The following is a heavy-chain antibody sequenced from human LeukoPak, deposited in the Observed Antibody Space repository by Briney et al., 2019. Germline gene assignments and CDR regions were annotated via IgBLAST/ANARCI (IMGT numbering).Heavy chain of an antibody. V-gene: IGHV4-59*01. Sequence: SETLSLTCTVSGGSISSYYWSWIRQPPGKGLEWIGYIYYSGSTNYNPSLKSRVTISVDTSKNQFSLKLSSVTAADTAVYYCAREASMVRGVISHLRAFDYWGQGTLVTVSS. CDR3: AREASMVRGVISHLRAFDY. J-gene: IGHJ4*02. CDR2: IYYSGST. D-gene: IGHD3-10*01. CDR1: GGSISSYY.